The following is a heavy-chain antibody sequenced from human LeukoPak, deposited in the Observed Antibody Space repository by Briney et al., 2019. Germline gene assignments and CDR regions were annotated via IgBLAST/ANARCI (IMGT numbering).Heavy chain of an antibody. CDR2: IVGSSST. CDR3: ARIGAGSSRDY. Sequence: GGSLRLSCAASGFTSSNFAMTWVRQAPGKGLEWVSSIVGSSSTYYADSLKGRFTISRDNAKNSLYLQMNSLRAEDTAVYYCARIGAGSSRDYWGQGTLVTVSS. D-gene: IGHD6-13*01. CDR1: GFTSSNFA. J-gene: IGHJ4*02. V-gene: IGHV3-21*01.